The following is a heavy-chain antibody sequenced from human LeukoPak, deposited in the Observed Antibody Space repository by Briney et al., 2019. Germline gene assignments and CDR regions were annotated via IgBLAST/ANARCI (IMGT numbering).Heavy chain of an antibody. V-gene: IGHV3-21*04. CDR3: AKDRASGSGSYSYRGFDY. CDR2: ISSSSSYI. CDR1: GFTFSSYS. D-gene: IGHD6-19*01. Sequence: PGGSLRLSCAASGFTFSSYSMNWVRQAPGKGLEWVSSISSSSSYIYYADSVKGRFTISGDNAKNSLYLQMNSLRAEDTAVYYCAKDRASGSGSYSYRGFDYWGQGTLVTVSS. J-gene: IGHJ4*02.